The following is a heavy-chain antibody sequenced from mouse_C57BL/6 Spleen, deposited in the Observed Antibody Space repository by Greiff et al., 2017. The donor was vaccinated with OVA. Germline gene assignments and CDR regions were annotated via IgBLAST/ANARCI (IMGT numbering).Heavy chain of an antibody. D-gene: IGHD2-10*02. CDR1: GYAFSSYW. CDR2: IYPGDGDT. V-gene: IGHV1-80*01. Sequence: QVQLQQSGAELVKPGASVKISCKASGYAFSSYWMNWVKQRPGKGLEWIGQIYPGDGDTNYNGKFKGKATLTADKSSSTAYMQLSSLTSEDSAVYFCARSGKYGAWFAYWGQGTLVTVSA. CDR3: ARSGKYGAWFAY. J-gene: IGHJ3*01.